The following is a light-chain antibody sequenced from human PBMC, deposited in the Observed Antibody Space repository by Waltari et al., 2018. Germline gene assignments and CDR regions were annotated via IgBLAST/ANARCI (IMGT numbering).Light chain of an antibody. V-gene: IGLV2-11*01. CDR1: SSEVGSYNY. Sequence: QSALTQPRSVSESPGQSATVSCTGTSSEVGSYNYVSWYQQHPGKAPKLMLFDVSKRPSGVPDRFSGSKSGNTASLNISGLQAEDEADYYCCSYAGRYVWVFGGGTKVTVL. CDR3: CSYAGRYVWV. CDR2: DVS. J-gene: IGLJ3*02.